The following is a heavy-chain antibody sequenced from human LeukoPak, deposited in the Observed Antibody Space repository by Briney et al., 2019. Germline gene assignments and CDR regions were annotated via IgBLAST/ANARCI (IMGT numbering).Heavy chain of an antibody. V-gene: IGHV3-30*02. J-gene: IGHJ3*02. CDR1: GFTFSSYG. D-gene: IGHD3-22*01. CDR3: AKDRTLITMIVESHAFDI. Sequence: HAGGSLRLSCAASGFTFSSYGMHWVRQAPGKGLEWVAFIRYDGSNKYYADSVKGRFTISRDNSKNTLYLQMNSLRAEDTAVYYCAKDRTLITMIVESHAFDIWGQGTMVTVSS. CDR2: IRYDGSNK.